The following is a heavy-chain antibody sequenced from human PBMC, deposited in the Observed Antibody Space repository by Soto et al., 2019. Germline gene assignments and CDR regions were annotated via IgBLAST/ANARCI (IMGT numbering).Heavy chain of an antibody. CDR2: IYHSGST. D-gene: IGHD2-2*02. Sequence: SETLSLTCAVSGGSISSGGYSWIWIRQPPGKGLEWIGYIYHSGSTYYNPSLKSRVTISVDRSKNQFSLKLSSVTAADTAVYYCARGRGEYCSSTSCYTFYYYGMDVWGQGTTVTVSS. J-gene: IGHJ6*02. CDR1: GGSISSGGYS. CDR3: ARGRGEYCSSTSCYTFYYYGMDV. V-gene: IGHV4-30-2*01.